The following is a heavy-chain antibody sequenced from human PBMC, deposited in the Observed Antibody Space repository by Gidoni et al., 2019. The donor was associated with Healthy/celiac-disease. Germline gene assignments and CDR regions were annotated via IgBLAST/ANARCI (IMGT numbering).Heavy chain of an antibody. J-gene: IGHJ1*01. V-gene: IGHV4-39*01. CDR3: ASPDSSGYYFYRAEYFQH. CDR1: GGSISSSSYY. D-gene: IGHD3-22*01. CDR2: IYYSGST. Sequence: QLQLQESGPGLVKPSETLSLTCTVSGGSISSSSYYWGWIRQPPGKGLEWIGSIYYSGSTYYNPSLKSRVTISVDTSKNQFSLKLSSVTAADTAVYYCASPDSSGYYFYRAEYFQHWGQGTLVTVSS.